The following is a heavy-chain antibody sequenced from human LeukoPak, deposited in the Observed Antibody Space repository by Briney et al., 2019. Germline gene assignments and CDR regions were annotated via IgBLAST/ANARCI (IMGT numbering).Heavy chain of an antibody. CDR1: GGSISSYY. CDR2: IYYSGST. CDR3: ARVNYYDSSGYYWYFDY. D-gene: IGHD3-22*01. Sequence: PSETLSLTCTVSGGSISSYYWSWIRQPPGQGLEWIGYIYYSGSTNYNPSLNSRVTISVDTSKNQFSLKLSSVTAADTVVYYCARVNYYDSSGYYWYFDYWGQGTLVTVSS. V-gene: IGHV4-59*01. J-gene: IGHJ4*02.